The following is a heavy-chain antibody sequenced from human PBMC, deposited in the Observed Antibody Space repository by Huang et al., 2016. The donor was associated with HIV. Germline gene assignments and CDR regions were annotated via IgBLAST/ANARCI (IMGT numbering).Heavy chain of an antibody. CDR1: GYSFTTYA. V-gene: IGHV1-3*01. CDR3: AREFVIFGAPLWPAY. J-gene: IGHJ4*02. CDR2: INPGNGNT. Sequence: QVQLVQSGAEVKKPGASVKVSCQASGYSFTTYALHGVRPAPGHRLEWRGWINPGNGNTNYSQKFQGRVTITRDTAASTVYMEVSSLTFEDTAVYYCAREFVIFGAPLWPAYWGQGTLISVSS. D-gene: IGHD2-21*01.